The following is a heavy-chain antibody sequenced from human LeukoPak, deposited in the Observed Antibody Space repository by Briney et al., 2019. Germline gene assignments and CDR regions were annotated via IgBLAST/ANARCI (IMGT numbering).Heavy chain of an antibody. CDR3: ARVWGIAAAGSEYFDY. CDR2: IYYSGST. D-gene: IGHD6-13*01. Sequence: SETLSLTCTVSGGSISSYYWSWIRQPPGKGLEWIGYIYYSGSTNYNPSLKSRVTMSVDTSKNQFSLKLSSVTAADTAVYYCARVWGIAAAGSEYFDYWGQGTLVTVSS. V-gene: IGHV4-59*12. J-gene: IGHJ4*02. CDR1: GGSISSYY.